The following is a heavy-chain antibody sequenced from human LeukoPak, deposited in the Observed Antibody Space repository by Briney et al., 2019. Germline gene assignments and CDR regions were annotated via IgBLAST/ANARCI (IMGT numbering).Heavy chain of an antibody. J-gene: IGHJ4*02. V-gene: IGHV1-2*02. CDR2: IKPNSGVT. CDR1: GYTLATYF. Sequence: ASVKVSCKTSGYTLATYFMHWVRQAPGQGLEWMGYIKPNSGVTNYAQRFRGRVTMTWDTSISTAYIELSGLTSDDTAIYYCARPTYCGSDCYFNFDYWGQGTLVTVSS. D-gene: IGHD2-21*02. CDR3: ARPTYCGSDCYFNFDY.